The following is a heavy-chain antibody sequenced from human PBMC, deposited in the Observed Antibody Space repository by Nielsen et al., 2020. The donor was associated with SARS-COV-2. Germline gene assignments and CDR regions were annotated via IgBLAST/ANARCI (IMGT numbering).Heavy chain of an antibody. CDR3: ARGGSGGYREHGMDV. Sequence: GGSLRLSCAASGFTFDDYGMSWVRQAPGKGLEWVAGINWNSGSTGYADSVEGRFTISRDNAMNTLYLEIKSLRADDTALYYCARGGSGGYREHGMDVWGQGTTITVSS. CDR2: INWNSGST. J-gene: IGHJ6*02. D-gene: IGHD5-12*01. V-gene: IGHV3-20*04. CDR1: GFTFDDYG.